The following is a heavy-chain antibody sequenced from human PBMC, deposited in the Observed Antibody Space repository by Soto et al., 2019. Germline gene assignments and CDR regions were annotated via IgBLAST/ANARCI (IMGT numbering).Heavy chain of an antibody. CDR3: ARAGYHYDSSGYYFDAFDV. V-gene: IGHV4-30-4*01. J-gene: IGHJ3*01. CDR1: GASISSVDYY. Sequence: QVQLQESGPGLVKPSQTLSLTCTVSGASISSVDYYWTWIRQPPGKGLEWIGCVYHTETSYYSPSLKSRATISVDTSKSQLSLQLRSVTAADTALYFCARAGYHYDSSGYYFDAFDVWSQGTMVTVSS. CDR2: VYHTETS. D-gene: IGHD3-22*01.